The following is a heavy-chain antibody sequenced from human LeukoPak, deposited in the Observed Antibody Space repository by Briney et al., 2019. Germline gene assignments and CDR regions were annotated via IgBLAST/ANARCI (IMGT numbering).Heavy chain of an antibody. CDR3: AIGAKYCSSTSCYEDAFDI. CDR2: ISSSSYYT. D-gene: IGHD2-2*01. J-gene: IGHJ3*02. CDR1: GFAFSDYY. Sequence: GGSLRLSCAASGFAFSDYYMNWIRQAPGKGLEWVSYISSSSYYTNYADSVKGRFTISRDNAKNSLYLQMNSLRAEDTAVYFCAIGAKYCSSTSCYEDAFDIWGQGTMVTVSS. V-gene: IGHV3-11*05.